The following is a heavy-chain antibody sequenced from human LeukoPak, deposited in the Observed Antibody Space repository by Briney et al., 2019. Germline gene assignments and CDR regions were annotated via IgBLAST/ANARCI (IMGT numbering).Heavy chain of an antibody. J-gene: IGHJ4*02. V-gene: IGHV3-30*02. CDR2: IWYDGSNK. CDR3: AKVGYSSGWYEDY. D-gene: IGHD6-19*01. Sequence: PGGSLRLSCAASGFTFSSYGMHWVRQAPGKGLEWVAVIWYDGSNKYYADSVKGRFTISRDNSKNTLYLQMNSLRAEDTAVYYCAKVGYSSGWYEDYWGQGTLVTVSS. CDR1: GFTFSSYG.